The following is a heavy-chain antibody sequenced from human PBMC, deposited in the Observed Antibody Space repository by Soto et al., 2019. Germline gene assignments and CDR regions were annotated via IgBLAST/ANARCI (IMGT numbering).Heavy chain of an antibody. CDR3: ARDYWGQGAFDI. CDR2: ISSSSSYI. J-gene: IGHJ3*02. CDR1: GFTFSSYS. V-gene: IGHV3-21*01. D-gene: IGHD3-16*01. Sequence: EVQLVESGGGLVKPGGSLRLSCAASGFTFSSYSMNWVRQAPGKGLEWVSSISSSSSYIYYADSVKGRFTISRDNAKNSLYLQMNSLRAEDTAVYYCARDYWGQGAFDIWGQGTMVTVSS.